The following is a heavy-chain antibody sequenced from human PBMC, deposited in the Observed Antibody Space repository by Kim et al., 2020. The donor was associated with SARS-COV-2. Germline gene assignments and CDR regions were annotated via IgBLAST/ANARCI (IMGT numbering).Heavy chain of an antibody. J-gene: IGHJ3*02. V-gene: IGHV1-3*04. CDR3: ARGIPAAGSHAFDI. Sequence: ASVKVSCKASGYTFTSYPINWVRQAPGQRLECMGWINTGNDNTRYSQKFQGRVTMTRDTSATTVYLELSSLRSEDTAVYYCARGIPAAGSHAFDIWGQGTMVTVPS. D-gene: IGHD6-13*01. CDR1: GYTFTSYP. CDR2: INTGNDNT.